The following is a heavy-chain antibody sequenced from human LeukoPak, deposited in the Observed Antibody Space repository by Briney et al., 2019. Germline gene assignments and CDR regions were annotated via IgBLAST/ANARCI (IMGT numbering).Heavy chain of an antibody. V-gene: IGHV3-23*01. CDR2: ISGSGGST. Sequence: GGSLTLSCAPSGFTFKRCAVRGVRPARGPGQERVSAISGSGGSTYYADSVKGRFTISRENSKNTLYLQMISLRAEDKAVYYCAKVLRGWLQLGFFDYWGQGTLVSVSS. CDR1: GFTFKRCA. D-gene: IGHD2-15*01. CDR3: AKVLRGWLQLGFFDY. J-gene: IGHJ4*02.